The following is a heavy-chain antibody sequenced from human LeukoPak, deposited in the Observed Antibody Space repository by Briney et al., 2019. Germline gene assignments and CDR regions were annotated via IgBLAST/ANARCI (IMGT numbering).Heavy chain of an antibody. V-gene: IGHV3-30*04. CDR3: ARDEVRDGYNFPFDY. CDR1: GFTFSWCA. CDR2: ISNDGSNK. D-gene: IGHD5-24*01. J-gene: IGHJ4*02. Sequence: GGSLRLSCAAFGFTFSWCAIHWVRQAPGKGLEWVAGISNDGSNKYYADSVKGRFTFSRDNSKNTLYLDMNSLRAEDTAVYYCARDEVRDGYNFPFDYWGQGTLVTVSS.